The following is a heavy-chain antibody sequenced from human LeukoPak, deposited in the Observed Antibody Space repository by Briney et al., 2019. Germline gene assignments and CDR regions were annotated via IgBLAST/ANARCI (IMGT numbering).Heavy chain of an antibody. J-gene: IGHJ4*02. Sequence: ASVKVSCKASGYTFTSYDINWVRQATGQGLEWMGWMNPDSGNTGYAQKFQGRVTMTTDTSTSTAYMVLRSLRSDDTAVYYCARYDSSIAARPSDYWGQGTLVTVSS. CDR3: ARYDSSIAARPSDY. V-gene: IGHV1-8*01. CDR2: MNPDSGNT. D-gene: IGHD6-6*01. CDR1: GYTFTSYD.